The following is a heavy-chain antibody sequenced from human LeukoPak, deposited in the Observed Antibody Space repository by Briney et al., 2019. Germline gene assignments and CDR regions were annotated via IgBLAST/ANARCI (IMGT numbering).Heavy chain of an antibody. V-gene: IGHV4-4*07. CDR2: IYTSGST. J-gene: IGHJ4*02. D-gene: IGHD1-26*01. CDR1: GGSISSYY. Sequence: PSETLSLTCTVSGGSISSYYWSWIRQPAGKGLEWIGRIYTSGSTNYNASLKSRVSMSVDTSKNQFSLKLSSVTAADTAVFYCARENSGSYREFDYWCQGTLVTVS. CDR3: ARENSGSYREFDY.